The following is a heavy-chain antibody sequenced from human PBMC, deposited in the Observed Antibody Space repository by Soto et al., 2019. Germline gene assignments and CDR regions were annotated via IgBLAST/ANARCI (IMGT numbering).Heavy chain of an antibody. CDR2: ISGNSETI. D-gene: IGHD4-17*01. V-gene: IGHV3-9*01. J-gene: IGHJ4*02. CDR3: AKDMKWGGMTTIHYFDS. Sequence: GGSLRLSCAASGFTVDDYAMHWVRQAPGKGLEWVSGISGNSETIDYADSVKGRFTISRDNAKSSLFLQMNSLRPDDTALYYCAKDMKWGGMTTIHYFDSWGQGTLVTVSS. CDR1: GFTVDDYA.